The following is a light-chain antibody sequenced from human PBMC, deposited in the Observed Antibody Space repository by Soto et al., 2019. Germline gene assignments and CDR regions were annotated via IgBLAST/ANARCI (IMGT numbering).Light chain of an antibody. CDR2: DAS. CDR3: QQRGDSIT. CDR1: QSVDSN. V-gene: IGKV3-11*01. J-gene: IGKJ5*01. Sequence: EIVLTQSPATLSLSPGERATLSCRASQSVDSNLAWYQHRPGQAPRLLMYDASNRATGVPARFSGSGSGTDFTLTISSLEPGDFAVYYCQQRGDSITFGQGTRLETK.